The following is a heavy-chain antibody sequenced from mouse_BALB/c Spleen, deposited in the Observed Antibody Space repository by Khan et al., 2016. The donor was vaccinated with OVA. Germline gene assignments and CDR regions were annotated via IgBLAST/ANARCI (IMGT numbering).Heavy chain of an antibody. J-gene: IGHJ3*01. CDR3: SGLWPGFTY. CDR2: ISYSGST. CDR1: GYSITSDYA. Sequence: EVQLQESGPGLVKPSQSLSLTCTVTGYSITSDYAWNWIRQFPGNKLEWMGYISYSGSTSYNPSLKSRISITRDTATNQFFLQLNSVTSEDTATYYCSGLWPGFTYWGQGTLVTVSA. V-gene: IGHV3-2*02.